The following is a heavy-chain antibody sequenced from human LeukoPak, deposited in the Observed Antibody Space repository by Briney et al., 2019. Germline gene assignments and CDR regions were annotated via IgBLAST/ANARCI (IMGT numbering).Heavy chain of an antibody. Sequence: PGGSLRLSCAASGFTFSSYAMNWVRQAPGKGLEWVAVISYDGSNKYYAGSVRGRFTISRDTSKNTLYLQMNSLRAEDTAVYYCAREGGQWLVSDYWGQGTLVTVSS. V-gene: IGHV3-30*04. CDR1: GFTFSSYA. CDR2: ISYDGSNK. D-gene: IGHD6-19*01. CDR3: AREGGQWLVSDY. J-gene: IGHJ4*02.